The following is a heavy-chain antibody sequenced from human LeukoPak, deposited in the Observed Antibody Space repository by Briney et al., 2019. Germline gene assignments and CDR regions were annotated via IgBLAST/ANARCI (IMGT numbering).Heavy chain of an antibody. D-gene: IGHD1-26*01. Sequence: GASVKVSCKVSGYTLTELSMHWVRQAPGKGLEWMGGFDPEDGETIYAQKFQGRVTMTEDTSTDTAYMELSSLRSEDTAVYYCATEALLIVGATHYFDYWGQGTLVTVSS. V-gene: IGHV1-24*01. CDR3: ATEALLIVGATHYFDY. CDR2: FDPEDGET. CDR1: GYTLTELS. J-gene: IGHJ4*02.